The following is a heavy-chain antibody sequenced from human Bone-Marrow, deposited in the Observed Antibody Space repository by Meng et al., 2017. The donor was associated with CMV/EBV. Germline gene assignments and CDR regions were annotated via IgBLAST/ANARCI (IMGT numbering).Heavy chain of an antibody. CDR3: ARVPPTSLTYGGPAGYAFDI. D-gene: IGHD4-23*01. CDR1: GYTFTSYY. CDR2: INPSGGST. V-gene: IGHV1-46*01. Sequence: ASVKVSCKASGYTFTSYYMHWVRQAPGQGLEWMGIINPSGGSTSYAQKFQGRVTMTRDTSTSTVYMELSSLRSEDTAVYYCARVPPTSLTYGGPAGYAFDIWSQGTMVTVSS. J-gene: IGHJ3*02.